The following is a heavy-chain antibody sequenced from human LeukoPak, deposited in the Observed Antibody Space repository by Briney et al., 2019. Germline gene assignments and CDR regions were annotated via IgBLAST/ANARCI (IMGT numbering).Heavy chain of an antibody. V-gene: IGHV5-51*01. Sequence: GXSLQISCKGSGYIFTSYWIGWVRQVPGKGLEWMGIIYPGDSDTRYSPSFQGQVTISADKSISTAYLQWSSLKASVTAMYYCATITTYYDILTGYYTNWFDPWGQGTLVTVSS. CDR2: IYPGDSDT. CDR3: ATITTYYDILTGYYTNWFDP. J-gene: IGHJ5*02. CDR1: GYIFTSYW. D-gene: IGHD3-9*01.